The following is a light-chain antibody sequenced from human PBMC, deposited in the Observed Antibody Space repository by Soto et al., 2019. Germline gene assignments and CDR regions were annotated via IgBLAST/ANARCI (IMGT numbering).Light chain of an antibody. CDR3: QQYGSSAPIT. CDR1: QSVSSNY. Sequence: EIVLTQSPGTLSLSPGERATLSCRASQSVSSNYLAWYQQKPGQAPRLLIYDASSRATGIPDRFSGSGSGTDFTLTISRLEPEDFAMYYWQQYGSSAPITFGEGTRLEIE. J-gene: IGKJ5*01. V-gene: IGKV3-20*01. CDR2: DAS.